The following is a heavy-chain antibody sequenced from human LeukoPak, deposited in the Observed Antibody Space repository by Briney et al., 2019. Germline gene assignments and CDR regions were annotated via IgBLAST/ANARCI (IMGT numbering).Heavy chain of an antibody. Sequence: GRSLRLSCAASGFXFRNYGIHWVRQAPGKGLEWVAGISYDGTNKYYADSVKGRFTVSRDNSKNTLYLQMNSLRAEDTAVYYCAKDPDSGIAAAGTDDYWGQGTLVTVSS. V-gene: IGHV3-30*18. J-gene: IGHJ4*02. CDR1: GFXFRNYG. CDR2: ISYDGTNK. CDR3: AKDPDSGIAAAGTDDY. D-gene: IGHD6-13*01.